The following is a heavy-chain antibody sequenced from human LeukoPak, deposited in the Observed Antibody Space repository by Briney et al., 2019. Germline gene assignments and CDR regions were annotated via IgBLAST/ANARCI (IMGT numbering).Heavy chain of an antibody. V-gene: IGHV4-39*01. CDR1: GGSISTGSYF. CDR2: IYYSGST. CDR3: ARRPLHPRSLWFDP. J-gene: IGHJ5*02. Sequence: SETLSLTCTVSGGSISTGSYFWGWIRQPPGKGLEWIGHIYYSGSTYYNPSLKSRVTISLDTSKNQFSLKLSSVTAADTAVYYCARRPLHPRSLWFDPWGQGTLVTVSS.